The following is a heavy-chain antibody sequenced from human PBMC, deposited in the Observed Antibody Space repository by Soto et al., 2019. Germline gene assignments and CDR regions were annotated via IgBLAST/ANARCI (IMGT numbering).Heavy chain of an antibody. CDR1: GGSISSGDYY. Sequence: PAETLSLTCTVSGGSISSGDYYWSWIRQPPGKGLEWIGFIHYSGSTNYNPALESRVTISVDTSRNQFSLKLSSVTAADTAVYHCARQARGMIMVRGAFDSWGRGTLVTVSS. D-gene: IGHD3-10*01. CDR3: ARQARGMIMVRGAFDS. V-gene: IGHV4-61*08. J-gene: IGHJ4*02. CDR2: IHYSGST.